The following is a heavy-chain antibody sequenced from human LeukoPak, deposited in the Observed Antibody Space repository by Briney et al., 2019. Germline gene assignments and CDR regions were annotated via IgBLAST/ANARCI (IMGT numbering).Heavy chain of an antibody. J-gene: IGHJ5*02. CDR3: ATTSISGSYYSVWFDP. D-gene: IGHD1-26*01. Sequence: GGSLRLSCAASGFTFSSYEMNWVRQAPGKGLEWVSFISFSGNSIYYADSVKGRFTISRDNAKNFLYLQMNSLRAEDTAVYYCATTSISGSYYSVWFDPWGQGTLVTVSS. CDR1: GFTFSSYE. V-gene: IGHV3-48*03. CDR2: ISFSGNSI.